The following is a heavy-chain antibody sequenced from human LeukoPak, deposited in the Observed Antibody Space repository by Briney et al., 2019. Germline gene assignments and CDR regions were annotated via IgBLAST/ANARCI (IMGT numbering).Heavy chain of an antibody. Sequence: PGGSLRLSCAASGFTFSSYAMSWVRQAPGKGLEWVSYISSSGSTIYYADSVKGRFTISRDNAKNSLYLQMNSLRAEDTAVYYCARQERWELLYYYGMDVWGQGTTVTVSS. CDR1: GFTFSSYA. CDR2: ISSSGSTI. D-gene: IGHD1-26*01. V-gene: IGHV3-48*04. CDR3: ARQERWELLYYYGMDV. J-gene: IGHJ6*02.